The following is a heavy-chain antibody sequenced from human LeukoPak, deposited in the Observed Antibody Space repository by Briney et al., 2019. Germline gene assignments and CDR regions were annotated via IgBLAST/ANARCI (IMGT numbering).Heavy chain of an antibody. CDR3: ARDLRRNMDV. V-gene: IGHV3-21*01. Sequence: GGSLRLSCAASGFTFSSYNMNWVRQAPGKGLEWVSSISGSSSYIYYADSVKGRFTISRDNAKNSLYLQMTSLRAEDTAVYYCARDLRRNMDVWGKGTTVTVSS. CDR2: ISGSSSYI. CDR1: GFTFSSYN. J-gene: IGHJ6*03.